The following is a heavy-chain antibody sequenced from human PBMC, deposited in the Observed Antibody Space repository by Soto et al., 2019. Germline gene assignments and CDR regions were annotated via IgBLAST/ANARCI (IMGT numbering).Heavy chain of an antibody. J-gene: IGHJ4*02. V-gene: IGHV4-39*01. D-gene: IGHD3-10*02. Sequence: QLRESGPGLLKPSETLSLTCTVSGGSISSPSYNCVWVRQPPGKGPEWIGTIFYSGTTQYHPSLTIRLAMSVDTSKSQVSLTLTSVTAADTAVYYCTTLASVHFDSWGQGAQVTVSS. CDR1: GGSISSPSYN. CDR3: TTLASVHFDS. CDR2: IFYSGTT.